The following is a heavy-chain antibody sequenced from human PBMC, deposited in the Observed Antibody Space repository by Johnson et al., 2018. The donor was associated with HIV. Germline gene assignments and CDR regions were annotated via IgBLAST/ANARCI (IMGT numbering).Heavy chain of an antibody. Sequence: QVQLVESGGGVVQPGRSLRLSCEASGFTFRDYGMHWVRQAPGKGLEWVAFIRYDGSNKYYADSVKGRFTISRDNSKNTLYLQRNSLSPEDTAVYYCARSSGYYGTDAFDIWGQGTMVTVSS. D-gene: IGHD3-22*01. CDR1: GFTFRDYG. J-gene: IGHJ3*02. CDR3: ARSSGYYGTDAFDI. V-gene: IGHV3-30*02. CDR2: IRYDGSNK.